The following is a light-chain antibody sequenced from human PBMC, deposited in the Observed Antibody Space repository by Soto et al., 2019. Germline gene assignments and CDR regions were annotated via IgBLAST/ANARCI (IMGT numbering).Light chain of an antibody. CDR3: QQSYSTPYT. J-gene: IGKJ2*01. CDR2: AAS. CDR1: QSISSY. Sequence: DIQMTQSPSSLSASVVDRVTITCRVSQSISSYLNWYQQKPGKAPKLLIYAASSLQSGVPSRFSGSGSGTAFTLTISSLQPEDFATYYCQQSYSTPYTFGQGTKLEIK. V-gene: IGKV1-39*01.